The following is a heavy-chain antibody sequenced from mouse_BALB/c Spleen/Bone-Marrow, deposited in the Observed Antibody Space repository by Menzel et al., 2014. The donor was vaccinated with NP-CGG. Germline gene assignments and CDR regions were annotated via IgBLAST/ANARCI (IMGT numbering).Heavy chain of an antibody. CDR3: ARGDDYDPFAY. V-gene: IGHV1S41*01. CDR1: GYTFTSYW. Sequence: DLVKPGASVKLSGKASGYTFTSYWINWIKQRPGQGLEWIGRIAPGSGSTYYNEMFKGKATLTVDTSSSTAYIQLSSLSSEDSAVYFCARGDDYDPFAYWGQGTLVTVSA. D-gene: IGHD2-4*01. CDR2: IAPGSGST. J-gene: IGHJ3*01.